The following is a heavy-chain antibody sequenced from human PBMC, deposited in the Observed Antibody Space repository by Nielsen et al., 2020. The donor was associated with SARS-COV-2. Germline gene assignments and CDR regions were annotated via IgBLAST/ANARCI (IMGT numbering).Heavy chain of an antibody. Sequence: GESLKISCAASGFTFSSYGMHWVRQAPGKGLEWVAVISYDGSNKYYADSVKGRFTISRDNSKNTLYLQMNSLRAEDTAVYYCATLWFGELYSMGHTDYWGQETLVTVSS. J-gene: IGHJ4*02. D-gene: IGHD3-10*01. CDR2: ISYDGSNK. CDR3: ATLWFGELYSMGHTDY. CDR1: GFTFSSYG. V-gene: IGHV3-30*03.